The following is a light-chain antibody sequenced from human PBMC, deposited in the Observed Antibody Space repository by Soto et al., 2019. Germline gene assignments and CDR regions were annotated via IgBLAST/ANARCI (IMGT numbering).Light chain of an antibody. Sequence: DIVMTQSPDSLAVSLGERATINCKSSQSVLYSSNNKNYLAWYQQKPGQPPQLLIYWASTRESGVPDRFSVSGSGTDFTLTISSLQAEDVAVYYCQQYYSTPQTFGQGTKVEIK. CDR3: QQYYSTPQT. CDR1: QSVLYSSNNKNY. J-gene: IGKJ1*01. CDR2: WAS. V-gene: IGKV4-1*01.